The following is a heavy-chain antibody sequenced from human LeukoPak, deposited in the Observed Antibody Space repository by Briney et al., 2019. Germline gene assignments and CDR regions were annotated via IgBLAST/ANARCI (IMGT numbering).Heavy chain of an antibody. V-gene: IGHV3-30*04. J-gene: IGHJ5*02. CDR3: VPGELSSSETT. CDR2: ISYDGSNK. D-gene: IGHD3-16*02. CDR1: GFTFSSYA. Sequence: GGSLRLSCAASGFTFSSYAMHWVRQAPGEGLEWVAVISYDGSNKYYADSVKGRFTISRDNSKNTLYLQMNSLRAEDTAVYYCVPGELSSSETTWGQGTLVTVSS.